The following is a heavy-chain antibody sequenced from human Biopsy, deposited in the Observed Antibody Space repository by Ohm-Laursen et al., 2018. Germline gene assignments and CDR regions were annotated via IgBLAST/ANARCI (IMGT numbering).Heavy chain of an antibody. D-gene: IGHD3-22*01. J-gene: IGHJ2*01. Sequence: TLSLTCTASGGSIGGGEYYWNWIRQHPGKGLEWIGLISYSGTTFYNPSLESLLTISIDTSKNHFSLNLRSVTAADTAVYYCARGVPHYDGSGFPLAGYWYFDLWGRGTLVTVSS. CDR1: GGSIGGGEYY. CDR2: ISYSGTT. CDR3: ARGVPHYDGSGFPLAGYWYFDL. V-gene: IGHV4-31*01.